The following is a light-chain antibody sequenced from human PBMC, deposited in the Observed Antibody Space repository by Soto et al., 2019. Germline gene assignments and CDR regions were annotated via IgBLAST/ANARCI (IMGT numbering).Light chain of an antibody. Sequence: QSVLTQPPSASGTPGQRVTISCSGSSSNIGSNYVYWYHQLPGTAPKLLIYRNNQRPSGVPDRFSGSKSGTSASLAISGLRSEDEADHYCAAWDDSLSGVVFGGGTQLTVL. V-gene: IGLV1-47*01. CDR1: SSNIGSNY. J-gene: IGLJ2*01. CDR2: RNN. CDR3: AAWDDSLSGVV.